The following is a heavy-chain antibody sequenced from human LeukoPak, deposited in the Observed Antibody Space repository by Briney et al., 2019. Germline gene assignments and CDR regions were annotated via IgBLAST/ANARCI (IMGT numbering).Heavy chain of an antibody. D-gene: IGHD3-22*01. V-gene: IGHV3-15*01. CDR2: IKGKTDGGTT. CDR3: TTDPIVVVISGFDY. Sequence: PGGSLRLSCAASGFTFSSYWMSWVRQAPGKGLEWVGRIKGKTDGGTTDYAAPVKGRFSISRDDSKNTLYLQMKSLKTEDTAVYYCTTDPIVVVISGFDYWGQGTLVTVSS. J-gene: IGHJ4*02. CDR1: GFTFSSYW.